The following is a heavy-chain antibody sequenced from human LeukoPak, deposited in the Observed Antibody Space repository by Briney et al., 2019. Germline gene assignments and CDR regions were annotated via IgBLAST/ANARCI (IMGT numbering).Heavy chain of an antibody. CDR1: GYTFTSYG. CDR3: ARDRGSIDSNPTDY. Sequence: ASVKVSCKASGYTFTSYGISWVRQAPGQGLEWMGWISAYNGNTNYAQKPQGRVTMTTDTSTSTAYMELRSLRSDDTAVYYCARDRGSIDSNPTDYWGQGTLVTVSS. J-gene: IGHJ4*02. V-gene: IGHV1-18*01. CDR2: ISAYNGNT. D-gene: IGHD1-14*01.